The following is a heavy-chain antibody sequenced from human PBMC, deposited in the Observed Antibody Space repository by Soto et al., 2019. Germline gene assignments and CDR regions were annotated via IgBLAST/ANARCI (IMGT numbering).Heavy chain of an antibody. D-gene: IGHD3-3*02. Sequence: GGALRLSCAASGFTFSYYWMHWVRQAPGKGLVWVSRINTDGSGTTYADPVKGRFTISRDNAKNTLYLQMNSLRAEDTAVYYCARDLSALDYWGQGTLVTVSS. CDR1: GFTFSYYW. V-gene: IGHV3-74*01. CDR3: ARDLSALDY. J-gene: IGHJ4*02. CDR2: INTDGSGT.